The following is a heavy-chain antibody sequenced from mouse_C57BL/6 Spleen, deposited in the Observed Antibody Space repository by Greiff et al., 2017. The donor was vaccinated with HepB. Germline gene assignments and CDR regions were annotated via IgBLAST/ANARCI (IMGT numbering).Heavy chain of an antibody. Sequence: VQLQQPGAELVRPGTSVKLSCKASGYTFTSYWMHWVKQRPGQGLEWIGVIDPSDSYTNYNQKFKGKATLTVDTSSSTAYMQLSSLTSEDSAVYYSARAREGYGCRGNTLTVSA. CDR1: GYTFTSYW. CDR2: IDPSDSYT. J-gene: IGHJ2*01. CDR3: ARAREGY. V-gene: IGHV1-59*01.